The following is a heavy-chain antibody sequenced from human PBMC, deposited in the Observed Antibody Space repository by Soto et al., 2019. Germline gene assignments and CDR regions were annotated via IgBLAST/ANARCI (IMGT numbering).Heavy chain of an antibody. V-gene: IGHV1-2*02. CDR3: ATNTIHLNDAFDI. CDR2: INPNSGGT. J-gene: IGHJ3*02. Sequence: ASVKVSCKASGYTFTGYYMHWVRQAPGQGLEWMGWINPNSGGTNYAQKFQGRVTMTRDASISTAYMELSRLRSDDTAVYYCATNTIHLNDAFDIWGQGTMVTVSS. CDR1: GYTFTGYY. D-gene: IGHD3-3*01.